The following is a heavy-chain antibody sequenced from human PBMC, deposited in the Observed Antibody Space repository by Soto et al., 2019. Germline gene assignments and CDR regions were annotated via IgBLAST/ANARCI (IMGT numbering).Heavy chain of an antibody. V-gene: IGHV3-30*18. D-gene: IGHD2-15*01. J-gene: IGHJ1*01. CDR2: ISYAGSDK. CDR3: AEGVVVATTYFQR. Sequence: QVQLVESGGGVVQPGRSLRLSCAASGFTFSSYGMHWVRQAPGKGLEWVAVISYAGSDKYYADSVKGRFTISRDNSYTALYVQMDSLRAEDTAVYYCAEGVVVATTYFQRGGQGTLVTVSS. CDR1: GFTFSSYG.